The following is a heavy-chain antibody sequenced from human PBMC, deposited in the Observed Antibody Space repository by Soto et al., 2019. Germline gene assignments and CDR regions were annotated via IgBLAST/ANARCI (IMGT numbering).Heavy chain of an antibody. CDR1: GFTFKNYA. D-gene: IGHD1-1*01. V-gene: IGHV3-30-3*01. CDR3: ARVGSHLALDY. J-gene: IGHJ4*02. Sequence: QVQLVESGGGVVQPGGSLRLSCAASGFTFKNYAIYWVRQGPGKGLEWVAVISFDGVDKYFGDSAMGRFSISRDNSKNTVFLELNSLTVEDTARYYCARVGSHLALDYWGQGTLVAVSS. CDR2: ISFDGVDK.